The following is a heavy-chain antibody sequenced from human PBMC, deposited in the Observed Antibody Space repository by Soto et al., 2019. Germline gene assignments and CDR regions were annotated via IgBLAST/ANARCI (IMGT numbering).Heavy chain of an antibody. CDR3: ARRSHDDYGDYAYYYYYMDV. V-gene: IGHV5-51*01. D-gene: IGHD4-17*01. J-gene: IGHJ6*03. CDR2: IYPGDSDT. CDR1: GYSFTSYW. Sequence: PGESLKISCKGSGYSFTSYWIGWVRQMPGKGLEWMGIIYPGDSDTRYSPSFQGQVTISADKSISTAYLQWSSLKASDTATYYCARRSHDDYGDYAYYYYYMDVWGKGTTVTVSS.